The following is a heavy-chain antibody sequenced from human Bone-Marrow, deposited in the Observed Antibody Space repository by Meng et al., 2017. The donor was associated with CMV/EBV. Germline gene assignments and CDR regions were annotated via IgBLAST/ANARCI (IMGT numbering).Heavy chain of an antibody. J-gene: IGHJ4*02. V-gene: IGHV4-30-4*08. D-gene: IGHD4-17*01. Sequence: SETLSLTCTVSGGSVSSCDYYWSWIRPAPGKGLEWNGYICYSGTTYYNPSLKSRVTISVDTSKNLFSLKLVSVTAADSAVYYCARKLDNGDCHLDYWGPGTLVTGSS. CDR2: ICYSGTT. CDR1: GGSVSSCDYY. CDR3: ARKLDNGDCHLDY.